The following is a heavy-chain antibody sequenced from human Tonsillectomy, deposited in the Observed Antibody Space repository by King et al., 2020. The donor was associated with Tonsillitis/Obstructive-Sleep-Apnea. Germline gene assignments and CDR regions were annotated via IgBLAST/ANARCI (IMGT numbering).Heavy chain of an antibody. J-gene: IGHJ4*02. CDR1: GGSISSGGYY. CDR3: ARGDDYDNSLDY. D-gene: IGHD4-11*01. Sequence: QLQESGPGLVKPSHTLSLTCTVSGGSISSGGYYWSWIRQHPGKGLEWIGYIYYSGTTYYNPSLKSRVTISVETSQSQFSLKLSSVTAADTAVYYCARGDDYDNSLDYWGQGTLFTVSS. V-gene: IGHV4-31*03. CDR2: IYYSGTT.